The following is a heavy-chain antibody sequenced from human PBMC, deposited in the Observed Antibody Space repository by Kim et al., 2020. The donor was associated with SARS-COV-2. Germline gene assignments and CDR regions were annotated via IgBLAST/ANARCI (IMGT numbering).Heavy chain of an antibody. CDR3: AREIRSSASWSFVS. D-gene: IGHD6-13*01. Sequence: GGSLRLSCVASGFTFKHYGINWVRQAPGKGLEWVSSISTSGDFIYYADSVKSRFTLSRDNANNSLYLQMNNLRAEDTAVYYRAREIRSSASWSFVSWSQG. V-gene: IGHV3-21*01. J-gene: IGHJ4*02. CDR1: GFTFKHYG. CDR2: ISTSGDFI.